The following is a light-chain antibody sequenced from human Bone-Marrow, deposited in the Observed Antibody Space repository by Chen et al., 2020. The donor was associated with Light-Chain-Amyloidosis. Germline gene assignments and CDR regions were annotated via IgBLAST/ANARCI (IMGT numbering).Light chain of an antibody. Sequence: DIVMTQSPLSLAVTPGEQASISCKCSQSLLHSSGLKYLAWYLQKPGQSPQLLLYLASNRASGCPDRFSGSGSGTDFTLKISRVEAEDVGVYYCMQMVQIPQTFGQGSKLELK. CDR1: QSLLHSSGLKY. CDR3: MQMVQIPQT. V-gene: IGKV2-28*01. CDR2: LAS. J-gene: IGKJ2*01.